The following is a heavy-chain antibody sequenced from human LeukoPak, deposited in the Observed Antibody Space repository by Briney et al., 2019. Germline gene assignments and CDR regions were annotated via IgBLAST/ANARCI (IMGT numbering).Heavy chain of an antibody. CDR2: IYTSGST. D-gene: IGHD3-10*01. CDR1: GGSISSYY. Sequence: SETLSLTCTVSGGSISSYYWSWIRQPAGKGLEWIGRIYTSGSTNYNPSLKSRVTMSVDTSKNQFSLKLSSVTAADTAMYYCAASGFGEFKYAFHIWGQGTMVTVSS. V-gene: IGHV4-4*07. CDR3: AASGFGEFKYAFHI. J-gene: IGHJ3*02.